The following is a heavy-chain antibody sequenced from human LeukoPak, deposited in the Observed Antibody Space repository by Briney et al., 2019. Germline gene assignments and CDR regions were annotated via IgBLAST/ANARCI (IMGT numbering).Heavy chain of an antibody. CDR2: ISSSSSYT. D-gene: IGHD2-15*01. J-gene: IGHJ4*02. CDR1: GFTFSSYA. Sequence: KPGGSLRLSCAATGFTFSSYAMSWIRQAPGKGLEWVSYISSSSSYTNYADSVKGRFTISRDNAKNSLYLQMNSLRAEDTAVYYCARAIVVVVAATPGLRYFDYWGQGALVTVSS. CDR3: ARAIVVVVAATPGLRYFDY. V-gene: IGHV3-11*06.